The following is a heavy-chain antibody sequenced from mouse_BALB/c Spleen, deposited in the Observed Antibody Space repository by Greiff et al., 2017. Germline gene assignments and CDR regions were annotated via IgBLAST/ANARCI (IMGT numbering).Heavy chain of an antibody. Sequence: EVQGVESGGDLVKPGGSLKLSCAASGFTFSSYGMSWVRQTPDKRLEWVATISSGGSYTYYPDSVKGRFTISRDNAKNTLYLQMSSLKSEDTAMYYCARDYRYDGGAMDYWGQGTSVTVSS. CDR2: ISSGGSYT. V-gene: IGHV5-6*01. D-gene: IGHD2-14*01. CDR1: GFTFSSYG. CDR3: ARDYRYDGGAMDY. J-gene: IGHJ4*01.